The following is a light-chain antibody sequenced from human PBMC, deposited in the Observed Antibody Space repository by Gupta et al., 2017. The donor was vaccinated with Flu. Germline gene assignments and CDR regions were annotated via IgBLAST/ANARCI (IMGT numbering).Light chain of an antibody. CDR1: QGISTY. Sequence: GDRVTITCRASQGISTYLAWYQQKPGKAPKLLIYAASSVQSGVPPRFSGNGSGTDFTLTISSLQPEDFAAYYCQQANSFTLTFGGGTRVEIK. CDR2: AAS. J-gene: IGKJ4*01. V-gene: IGKV1D-12*01. CDR3: QQANSFTLT.